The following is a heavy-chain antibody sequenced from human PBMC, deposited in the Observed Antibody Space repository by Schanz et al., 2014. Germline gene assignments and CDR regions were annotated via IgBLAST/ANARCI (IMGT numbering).Heavy chain of an antibody. V-gene: IGHV3-7*02. CDR2: IKEDGSVK. D-gene: IGHD2-2*01. J-gene: IGHJ5*02. CDR1: TFTFSSDW. Sequence: EVQLVASGGGLVQPGGSLRLSCAASTFTFSSDWMSWVRQAPGKGLEWVANIKEDGSVKDYVDSVKGRFTISRDNAKNSLYLQMTSLRAEDTAVYYCARAGYDADNWFDPWGQGTLVTVSS. CDR3: ARAGYDADNWFDP.